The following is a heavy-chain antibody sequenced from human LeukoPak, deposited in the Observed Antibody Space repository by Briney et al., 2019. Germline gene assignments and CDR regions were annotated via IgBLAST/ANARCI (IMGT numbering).Heavy chain of an antibody. CDR3: LVVVAATPY. Sequence: GGSPKLSCAASGFTFSGSAMHWVRQASGKGLEWVGRIRSKANSYATAYAASVKGRFTISRDDSKNTAYLQMNSLKTGDTAVYYSLVVVAATPYWGQGTLVTVSS. D-gene: IGHD2-15*01. CDR1: GFTFSGSA. V-gene: IGHV3-73*01. CDR2: IRSKANSYAT. J-gene: IGHJ4*02.